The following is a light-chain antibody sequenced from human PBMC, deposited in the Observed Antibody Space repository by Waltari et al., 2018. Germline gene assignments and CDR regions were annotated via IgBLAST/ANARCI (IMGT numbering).Light chain of an antibody. CDR1: SSESGGYEY. J-gene: IGLJ2*01. Sequence: STLTQPDSVSGSPGQSITISCSGISSESGGYEYVSWYQQHPGKAPKVIIYEVNHRPSGVSIRSSGSKSGSSASLTISGLQAEDEADYYCSSFTSSTTGIFGGGTKVTVL. CDR3: SSFTSSTTGI. CDR2: EVN. V-gene: IGLV2-14*01.